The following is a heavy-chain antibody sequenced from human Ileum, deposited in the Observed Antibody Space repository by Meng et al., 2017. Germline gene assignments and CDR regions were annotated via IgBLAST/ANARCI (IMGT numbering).Heavy chain of an antibody. CDR2: IHHSGST. CDR1: GSAVIGVNW. Sequence: QVQLQESGPELVRPSGPLSLTCTVSGSAVIGVNWWTWVRQTPGKGLEWIGEIHHSGSTNSIPSLKSRVTLSVDKSKNQFSLSMTSVTAADTAVYYCARGTGDIRVGFDYWGQGTLVTVSS. J-gene: IGHJ4*02. V-gene: IGHV4-4*02. D-gene: IGHD7-27*01. CDR3: ARGTGDIRVGFDY.